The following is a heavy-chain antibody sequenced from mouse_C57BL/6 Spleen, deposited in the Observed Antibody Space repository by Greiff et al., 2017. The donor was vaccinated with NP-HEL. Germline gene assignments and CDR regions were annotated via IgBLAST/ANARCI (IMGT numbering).Heavy chain of an antibody. CDR3: AREVYYDYDWFAY. CDR1: GYTFTSYG. J-gene: IGHJ3*01. Sequence: VQLQESGAELARPGASVKLSCKASGYTFTSYGISWVKQRTGQGLEWIGEIYPRSGNTYYNEKFKGKATLTADKSSSTAYMELRSLTSEDSAVYFCAREVYYDYDWFAYWGQGTLVTVSA. D-gene: IGHD2-4*01. V-gene: IGHV1-81*01. CDR2: IYPRSGNT.